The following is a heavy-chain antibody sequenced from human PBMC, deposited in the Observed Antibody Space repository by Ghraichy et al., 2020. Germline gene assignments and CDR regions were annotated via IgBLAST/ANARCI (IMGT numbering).Heavy chain of an antibody. CDR1: GFNFKNYA. J-gene: IGHJ4*02. D-gene: IGHD1-26*01. CDR3: ARRSGSYYDFDY. V-gene: IGHV3-23*01. CDR2: ISGSGDAT. Sequence: GSLNISCAASGFNFKNYAMSWVRQAPGKGLEWVSVISGSGDATYYADSVKGRFTISRDNSNNTLYLQMNGLRAEDTAVYYCARRSGSYYDFDYWGQGNLVTVSS.